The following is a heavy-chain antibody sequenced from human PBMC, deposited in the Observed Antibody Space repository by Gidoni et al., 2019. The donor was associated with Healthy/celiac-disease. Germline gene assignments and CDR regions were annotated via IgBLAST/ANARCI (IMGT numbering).Heavy chain of an antibody. Sequence: QVQLVESGGGVVQPGSSLRRSCAASGFTFSSYAMHWVRQAPGKGLEWVSVISYDGSNKYYADSVKGRFTISRDNSKNTLYLQMNSLRAEDTAVYYCARDPGYSSGWYFDYWGQGTLVTVSS. CDR1: GFTFSSYA. D-gene: IGHD6-19*01. CDR3: ARDPGYSSGWYFDY. CDR2: ISYDGSNK. J-gene: IGHJ4*02. V-gene: IGHV3-30-3*01.